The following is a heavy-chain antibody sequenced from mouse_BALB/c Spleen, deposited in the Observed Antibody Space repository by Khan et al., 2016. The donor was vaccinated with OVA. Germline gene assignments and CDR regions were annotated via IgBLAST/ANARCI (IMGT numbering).Heavy chain of an antibody. J-gene: IGHJ3*01. CDR2: IWAGGST. CDR3: ARAYGLWFAY. V-gene: IGHV2-9*02. D-gene: IGHD1-1*02. Sequence: QVQLKESGPSLVAPSQSLSITCTVSGFSLTSYGVHWVRQPPGKGLEWLGVIWAGGSTNYNSALMSRLSISKDNSKSQVFLKMNSLQTDDTAMYYCARAYGLWFAYWGQGTLVTVSA. CDR1: GFSLTSYG.